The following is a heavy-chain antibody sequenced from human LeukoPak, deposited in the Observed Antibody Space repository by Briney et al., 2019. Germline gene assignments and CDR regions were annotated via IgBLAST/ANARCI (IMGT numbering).Heavy chain of an antibody. J-gene: IGHJ3*02. V-gene: IGHV1-69*05. CDR1: GGTFSSYA. CDR2: IIPIFGTA. CDR3: ARWFRYLYCSGGSCLNDAFDI. Sequence: GASVKVSCKASGGTFSSYAISWVRQAPGQGLEWMGGIIPIFGTANYAQKFQGRVTITTDESTSTAYMELSSLRSEDTAVYYCARWFRYLYCSGGSCLNDAFDIWGQGTMVTVSS. D-gene: IGHD2-15*01.